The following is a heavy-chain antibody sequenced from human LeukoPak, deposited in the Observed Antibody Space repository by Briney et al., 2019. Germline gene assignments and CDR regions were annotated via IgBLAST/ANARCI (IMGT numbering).Heavy chain of an antibody. J-gene: IGHJ4*02. Sequence: ASVKVSCKASGYTFTSYGISWVRQAPGQGLECMGWISAYNGNTNYAQKLQGRVTMTTDTSTSTAYMELRSLRSDDKAVYYCARVAGIAVAGTADYWGQGTLVTVSS. CDR3: ARVAGIAVAGTADY. V-gene: IGHV1-18*01. CDR1: GYTFTSYG. D-gene: IGHD6-19*01. CDR2: ISAYNGNT.